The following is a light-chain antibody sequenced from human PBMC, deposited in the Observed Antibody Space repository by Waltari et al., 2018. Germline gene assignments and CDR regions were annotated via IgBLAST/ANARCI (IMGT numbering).Light chain of an antibody. CDR3: QAWDSNIAV. Sequence: YEWTQPPSVSVSPGPTARIPCPGATFWDKYAAWSQKKPGQSPVLIIHQHCKRPSGIHERFSDSGAHFGNTATLTIRGTQTLDEADYYCQAWDSNIAVFGGGTKLTVL. CDR2: QHC. V-gene: IGLV3-1*01. J-gene: IGLJ2*01. CDR1: TFWDKY.